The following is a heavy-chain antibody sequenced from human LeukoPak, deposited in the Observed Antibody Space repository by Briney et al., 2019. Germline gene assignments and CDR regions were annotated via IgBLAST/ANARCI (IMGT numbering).Heavy chain of an antibody. D-gene: IGHD1-1*01. CDR2: INPNSGDT. J-gene: IGHJ5*02. CDR1: GYTFTGYY. CDR3: ARVQGELELRWFDP. Sequence: ASVKVSCKASGYTFTGYYIHWVRQAPGQGLEWMGWINPNSGDTNYAQKFQGRVTMTRDTSISTAYMELSRLRSDDTAVYYCARVQGELELRWFDPWGQGTLVTVSS. V-gene: IGHV1-2*02.